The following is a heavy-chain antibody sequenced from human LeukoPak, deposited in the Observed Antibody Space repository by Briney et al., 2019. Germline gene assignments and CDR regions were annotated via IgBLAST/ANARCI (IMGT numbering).Heavy chain of an antibody. D-gene: IGHD1-7*01. V-gene: IGHV1-24*01. CDR1: GYTLTELS. J-gene: IGHJ5*02. Sequence: ASVKVSCKVSGYTLTELSMHWVRQAPGKGLEWMGGFDPEDGETIYAQKFQGRVTMTEDTSTDTAYMELSSLRSEDTAVYYCATDRYNRNYVGFWAWGQGTLVTVSS. CDR3: ATDRYNRNYVGFWA. CDR2: FDPEDGET.